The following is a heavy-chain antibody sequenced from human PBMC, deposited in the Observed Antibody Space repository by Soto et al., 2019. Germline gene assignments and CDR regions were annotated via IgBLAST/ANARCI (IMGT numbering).Heavy chain of an antibody. V-gene: IGHV3-23*01. Sequence: VGSLRLSCAASGFTFSSYAMSWVRQAPGKGLEWVSAISGSGASTYYADSVKGRFTISRDNSKNTLYLQMNSLRAEDTAIYYCAKDEDIVVVVVATQLRYWGQGTLVTVSS. CDR3: AKDEDIVVVVVATQLRY. CDR2: ISGSGAST. D-gene: IGHD2-15*01. J-gene: IGHJ4*02. CDR1: GFTFSSYA.